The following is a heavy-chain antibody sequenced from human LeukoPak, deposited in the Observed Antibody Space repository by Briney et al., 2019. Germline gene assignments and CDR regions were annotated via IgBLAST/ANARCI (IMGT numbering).Heavy chain of an antibody. CDR1: GGSISIYY. Sequence: SETLSLTCSVSGGSISIYYWSWIRQPTGKGLEWIGYIHHTGSTNYNPSLKSRVTMSLDTSKNQFSMELMSVTAADTAVYYCARWNYFDNSGYYSDWYFDLWGRGTLVTVSS. D-gene: IGHD3-22*01. CDR3: ARWNYFDNSGYYSDWYFDL. CDR2: IHHTGST. J-gene: IGHJ2*01. V-gene: IGHV4-59*08.